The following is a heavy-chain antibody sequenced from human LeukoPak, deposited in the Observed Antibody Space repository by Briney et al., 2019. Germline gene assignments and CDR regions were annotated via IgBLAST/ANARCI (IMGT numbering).Heavy chain of an antibody. V-gene: IGHV4-59*01. J-gene: IGHJ4*02. Sequence: SETLSLTCTVSGGSISSYYWSWIRQPPGKGLEWIGYIYYSGTTNYNPSLKSRVTVSVDTSKNQFSLKLSSVTAADTAVYYCARNYDSSGYTTFGYWGQGTLVTVSS. CDR2: IYYSGTT. CDR3: ARNYDSSGYTTFGY. D-gene: IGHD3-22*01. CDR1: GGSISSYY.